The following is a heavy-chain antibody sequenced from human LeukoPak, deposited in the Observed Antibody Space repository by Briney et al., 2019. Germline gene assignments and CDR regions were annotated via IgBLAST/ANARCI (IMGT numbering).Heavy chain of an antibody. V-gene: IGHV3-21*01. J-gene: IGHJ4*02. CDR3: ASFRYSSSWYGVDY. CDR2: ISSSSSYI. CDR1: GFTFSSYS. Sequence: GGSLRLSCAASGFTFSSYSMNWVRQAPGKGLEWVSSISSSSSYIYYADSVKGRFTISRDNAKNSLYLQMNSLRAEDTAVYYCASFRYSSSWYGVDYWGQGTLVTVSS. D-gene: IGHD6-13*01.